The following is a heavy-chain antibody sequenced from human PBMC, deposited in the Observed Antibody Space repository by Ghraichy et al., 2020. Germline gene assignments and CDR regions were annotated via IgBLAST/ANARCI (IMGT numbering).Heavy chain of an antibody. J-gene: IGHJ4*02. CDR1: GFTFSNYA. V-gene: IGHV3-23*01. Sequence: GGSLRLSCAASGFTFSNYAMSWVRQAPGKGLQWVSGISGSGGITYYADSVKGRFTISRDNSKSTLYLQMNSLRAEDTALYYCAKYGASTIAADAPFDYWGQGTLVTVSS. D-gene: IGHD6-13*01. CDR3: AKYGASTIAADAPFDY. CDR2: ISGSGGIT.